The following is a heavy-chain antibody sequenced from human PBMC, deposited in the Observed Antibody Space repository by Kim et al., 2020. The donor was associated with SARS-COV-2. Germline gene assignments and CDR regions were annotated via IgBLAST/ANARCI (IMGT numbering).Heavy chain of an antibody. V-gene: IGHV1-2*04. CDR2: INPNSGGT. CDR3: ARVGSSGWYRGPLDY. CDR1: GYTFTGYY. J-gene: IGHJ4*02. D-gene: IGHD6-19*01. Sequence: ASVKVSCKASGYTFTGYYMHWVRQAPGQGLEWMGGINPNSGGTNYAQKFQGWVTMTRDTSISTAYMELSRLRSDDTAVYYCARVGSSGWYRGPLDYWGQGTLVTVSS.